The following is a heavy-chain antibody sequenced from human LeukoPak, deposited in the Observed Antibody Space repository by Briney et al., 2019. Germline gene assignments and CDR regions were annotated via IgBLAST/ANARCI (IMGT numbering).Heavy chain of an antibody. CDR3: ARGRYYDSSGLGDDAFDI. V-gene: IGHV1-8*01. D-gene: IGHD3-22*01. CDR1: GYTFTSYD. CDR2: MNPNSGNT. Sequence: SVKVSFKASGYTFTSYDINWVRQATGQGLEWMGWMNPNSGNTGYAQKFQGRVTMTRNTSISTAYMELSSLRSEDTAVYYCARGRYYDSSGLGDDAFDIWGQGTMVTVSS. J-gene: IGHJ3*02.